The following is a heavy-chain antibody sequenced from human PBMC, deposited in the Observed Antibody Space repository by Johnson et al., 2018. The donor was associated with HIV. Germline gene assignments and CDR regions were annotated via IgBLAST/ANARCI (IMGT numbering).Heavy chain of an antibody. Sequence: VQLVESGGGLVQPGRSLRLSCAASGFTFDDYAMHWVRQAPGKGLEWVSGISWNSGSIGYADSVKGRFTISRDNAKNSLYLQMNSLRAEDTAVYYCAGAPPGRRGSSWYWGPDPPASKEDDAFDIWGQGTMVTVSS. D-gene: IGHD6-13*01. CDR1: GFTFDDYA. CDR2: ISWNSGSI. CDR3: AGAPPGRRGSSWYWGPDPPASKEDDAFDI. J-gene: IGHJ3*02. V-gene: IGHV3-9*01.